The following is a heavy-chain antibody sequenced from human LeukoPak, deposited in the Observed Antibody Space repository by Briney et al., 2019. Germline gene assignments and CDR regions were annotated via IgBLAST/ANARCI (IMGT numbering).Heavy chain of an antibody. Sequence: GGSLRLSCAASGFTFSSYGMHWVRQPPGKGLEWVSYISSDSTIIYYADSVKGRFTISRDNAKNSLYLQMNSLRAEDTAVYYCARASSGWSGPFDYWGQGTLLTVSS. CDR1: GFTFSSYG. V-gene: IGHV3-48*04. CDR2: ISSDSTII. CDR3: ARASSGWSGPFDY. J-gene: IGHJ4*02. D-gene: IGHD6-19*01.